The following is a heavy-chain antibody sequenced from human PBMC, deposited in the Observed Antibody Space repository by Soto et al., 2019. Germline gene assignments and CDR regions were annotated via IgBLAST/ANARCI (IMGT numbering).Heavy chain of an antibody. V-gene: IGHV4-39*01. D-gene: IGHD3-10*01. CDR3: ARLLYYYGSGSLWWFDP. J-gene: IGHJ5*02. CDR1: GGSISSSSYY. CDR2: SYYSGST. Sequence: QLQLQESGPGLVKPSETLSLTATVSGGSISSSSYYWDWIRQPSGKGLEWIGSSYYSGSTYYNPSLKRGITIAVDTSKNQFSLKLSPVTAEATAVYYCARLLYYYGSGSLWWFDPWGQGTLVTVSS.